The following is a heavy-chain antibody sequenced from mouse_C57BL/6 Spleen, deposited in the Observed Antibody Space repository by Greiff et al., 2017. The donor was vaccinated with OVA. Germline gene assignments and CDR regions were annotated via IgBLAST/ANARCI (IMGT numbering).Heavy chain of an antibody. J-gene: IGHJ4*01. CDR1: GFTFSDFY. CDR2: SRNKANDYTT. CDR3: ARADGYHYAMDY. Sequence: EVHLVESGGGLVQSGRSLRLSCATSGFTFSDFYMEWVRQAPGKGLEWIAASRNKANDYTTEYSASVKGRFIVSRDTSQSILYLQMNALRAEDTAMYYCARADGYHYAMDYWGQGTSVTVSS. D-gene: IGHD2-2*01. V-gene: IGHV7-1*01.